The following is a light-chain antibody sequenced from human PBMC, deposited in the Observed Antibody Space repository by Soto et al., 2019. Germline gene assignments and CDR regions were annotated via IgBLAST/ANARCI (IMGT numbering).Light chain of an antibody. CDR2: WAS. Sequence: DIVMTQSPDSLAVSLGERATINCKSSQSVLSSSNNKKNLAWYQQKPGQPPKLLIYWASTRESGVPDRFSGSGSGTDFILTISSLQAEDVAVYYCQQYNSSPYTFGQGTKLEIK. CDR3: QQYNSSPYT. V-gene: IGKV4-1*01. CDR1: QSVLSSSNNKKN. J-gene: IGKJ2*01.